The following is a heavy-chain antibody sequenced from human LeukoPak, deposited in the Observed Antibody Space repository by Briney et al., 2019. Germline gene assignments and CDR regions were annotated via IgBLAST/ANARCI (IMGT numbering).Heavy chain of an antibody. V-gene: IGHV4-34*01. Sequence: SETLSLTCAVYGGSFSGYYWSWIRQPPGKGLEWIGEINHSGSTNYNPSLKSRVTISVDTSKNQFSLKLSSVTAADTAVYYCARGSDGMDVWGKGTTVTVSS. CDR2: INHSGST. CDR1: GGSFSGYY. J-gene: IGHJ6*04. CDR3: ARGSDGMDV.